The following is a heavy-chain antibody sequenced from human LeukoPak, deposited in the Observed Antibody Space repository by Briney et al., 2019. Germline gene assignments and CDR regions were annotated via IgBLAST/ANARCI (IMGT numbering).Heavy chain of an antibody. J-gene: IGHJ5*02. Sequence: PGGSLRLSCAASGFTFSSYWMSWVRQAPGKGLEWVANIKQDGSEKYYVDSVKGRFTISRDNAKNSLYLQMSSLRAEDTAVYYCARDVGDFWSGLNWFDPWGQGTLVTVSS. CDR3: ARDVGDFWSGLNWFDP. D-gene: IGHD3-3*01. V-gene: IGHV3-7*01. CDR2: IKQDGSEK. CDR1: GFTFSSYW.